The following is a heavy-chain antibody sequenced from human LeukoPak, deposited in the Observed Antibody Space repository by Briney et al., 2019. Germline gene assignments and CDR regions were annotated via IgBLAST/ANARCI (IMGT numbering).Heavy chain of an antibody. V-gene: IGHV3-7*01. Sequence: HPGGSLRLSSAASGFSFSDYWMDWVRQSPGKGMEWVANINQDGGEGYYADSVKGRFTISRDNAKNSLYLQMNKLRAEDTAVYYCSRSLDYWGQGALVTVSS. J-gene: IGHJ4*02. CDR3: SRSLDY. CDR1: GFSFSDYW. CDR2: INQDGGEG.